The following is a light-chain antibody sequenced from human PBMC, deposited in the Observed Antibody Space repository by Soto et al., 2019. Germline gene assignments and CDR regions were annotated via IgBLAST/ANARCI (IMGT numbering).Light chain of an antibody. CDR1: QSISTY. CDR2: VAS. Sequence: DIQLTQSPSFLSASVGDRVTITCRASQSISTYLAWYHQKSGKAPKLLIYVASTLQSGVPSRFSGSGSGTEFTLTISNLQPEDLATYYCQQLNSYPYTFGQGTKLEIK. CDR3: QQLNSYPYT. V-gene: IGKV1-9*01. J-gene: IGKJ2*01.